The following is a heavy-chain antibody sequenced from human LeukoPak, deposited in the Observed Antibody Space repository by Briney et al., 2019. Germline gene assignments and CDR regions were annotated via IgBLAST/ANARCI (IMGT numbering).Heavy chain of an antibody. Sequence: ASVKVSCTASGYTFTGYYMHWVRQAPGQGLEWMGWINPNSGDTNYAQKFQGRVTMTRDTSISTAYMELSRLRSDDTAVYYCARDDYCSGGSCYQLYYYGMDVWGQGTTVTVSS. CDR1: GYTFTGYY. CDR3: ARDDYCSGGSCYQLYYYGMDV. CDR2: INPNSGDT. D-gene: IGHD2-15*01. V-gene: IGHV1-2*02. J-gene: IGHJ6*02.